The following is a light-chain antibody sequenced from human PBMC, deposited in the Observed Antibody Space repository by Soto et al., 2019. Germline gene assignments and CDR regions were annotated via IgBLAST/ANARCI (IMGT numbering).Light chain of an antibody. CDR1: QSISSY. CDR2: AAS. Sequence: DIQMTQSPSSLSASVGDRVTITCRASQSISSYLNWYQQKPGKAPKLLIYAASSLQSGVPSRFSGSGSGTDFTLTISSLQPEDFATYYCQQSYSTPMCTFGQGTKVDIK. CDR3: QQSYSTPMCT. V-gene: IGKV1-39*01. J-gene: IGKJ2*02.